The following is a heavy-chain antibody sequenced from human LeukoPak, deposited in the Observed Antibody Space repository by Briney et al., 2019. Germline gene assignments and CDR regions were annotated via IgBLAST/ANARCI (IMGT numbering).Heavy chain of an antibody. Sequence: PSETLSLTCAVSGVSIIRSYWSWIRQPPGKRLEWIAYISYSGRTHYNPSLESRVTISLDTSKNQVSLQLTSVTAADTAVYYCARAEQWLPLDYWGQGTLVIVSS. V-gene: IGHV4-59*01. CDR2: ISYSGRT. CDR1: GVSIIRSY. CDR3: ARAEQWLPLDY. J-gene: IGHJ4*02. D-gene: IGHD6-19*01.